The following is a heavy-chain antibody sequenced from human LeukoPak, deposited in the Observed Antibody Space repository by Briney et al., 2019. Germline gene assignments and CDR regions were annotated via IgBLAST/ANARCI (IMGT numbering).Heavy chain of an antibody. Sequence: SETLSLTCTVSGGSISSYYWSWIRQPPGKGLEWIGRISTSGSTNYNPSLKSRVTMSVDTSKNQFSLKLSSVTAADTAVYYCARDTYKYSSSLGWFDPWGQGTLVTVSS. J-gene: IGHJ5*02. CDR3: ARDTYKYSSSLGWFDP. CDR1: GGSISSYY. D-gene: IGHD6-13*01. V-gene: IGHV4-4*07. CDR2: ISTSGST.